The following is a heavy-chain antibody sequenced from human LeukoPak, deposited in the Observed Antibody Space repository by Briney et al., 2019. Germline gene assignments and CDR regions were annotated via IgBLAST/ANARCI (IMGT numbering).Heavy chain of an antibody. J-gene: IGHJ6*03. CDR1: GFTFDDYA. D-gene: IGHD2-2*01. CDR2: IKQDGSEK. Sequence: PGGSLRLSCAASGFTFDDYAMHWVRQAPGKGLEWVANIKQDGSEKYYVDSVKGRFTISRDNAKNSLYLQMNSLRAEDTAVYYCARVDCSSTSCYFWRETPYYYMDVWGKGTTVTVSS. CDR3: ARVDCSSTSCYFWRETPYYYMDV. V-gene: IGHV3-7*01.